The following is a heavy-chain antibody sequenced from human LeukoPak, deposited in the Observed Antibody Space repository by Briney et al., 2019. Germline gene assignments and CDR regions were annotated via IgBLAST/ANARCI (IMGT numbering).Heavy chain of an antibody. CDR3: ARGVGSGSRLRAGDY. Sequence: GGSLRLSCAASGFTFSSYSMSWVRQAPGKGLEWVSVIYSGGSTYYADSVKGRFTISRDNSKNTLYLQMNSLRAEDTAVYYCARGVGSGSRLRAGDYWGQGTLVTVSS. D-gene: IGHD1-26*01. CDR1: GFTFSSYS. CDR2: IYSGGST. V-gene: IGHV3-53*01. J-gene: IGHJ4*02.